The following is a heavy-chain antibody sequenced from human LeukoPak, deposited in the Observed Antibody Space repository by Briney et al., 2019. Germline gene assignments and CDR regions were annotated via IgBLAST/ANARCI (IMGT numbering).Heavy chain of an antibody. Sequence: GGSLRLSCAASGFTFSDYYMSWIRQAPGKGLEWVSYISGSSSYTNYADSVKGRFTISRDNSKNTLYLQMNSLRAEDTAVYYCASFWVPAAHDAFDIWGQGTMVTVSS. D-gene: IGHD2-2*01. CDR3: ASFWVPAAHDAFDI. CDR2: ISGSSSYT. J-gene: IGHJ3*02. V-gene: IGHV3-11*03. CDR1: GFTFSDYY.